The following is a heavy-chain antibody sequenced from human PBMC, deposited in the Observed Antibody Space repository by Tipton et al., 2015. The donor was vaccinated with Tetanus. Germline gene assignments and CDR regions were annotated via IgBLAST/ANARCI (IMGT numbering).Heavy chain of an antibody. J-gene: IGHJ4*02. CDR3: AKASKMATNWYHFDY. Sequence: QLVQSGAEIKKPGSSVKVSCKPSGDIFTNYAITWVRQAPGQGFEWMGGITPIFGSTKYAQKFQGRVTITADQSTNTVYMDVSTLQSEDTAVYFCAKASKMATNWYHFDYWGQGTVVTVSS. V-gene: IGHV1-69*01. CDR1: GDIFTNYA. CDR2: ITPIFGST. D-gene: IGHD5-24*01.